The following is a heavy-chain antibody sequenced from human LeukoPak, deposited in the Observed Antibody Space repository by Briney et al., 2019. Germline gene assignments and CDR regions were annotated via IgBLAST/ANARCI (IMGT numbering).Heavy chain of an antibody. J-gene: IGHJ3*02. Sequence: GASVKVSCKASGYTFTSYDINWVRQATGQGLEWMGWMNHNSGNTGYAQKFQGRVTMTRNTSISTAYMELSSLRSEDTAVYYCAVYDSSGYYYSNDAFDIWGQGTMVTVSS. CDR3: AVYDSSGYYYSNDAFDI. CDR1: GYTFTSYD. V-gene: IGHV1-8*01. CDR2: MNHNSGNT. D-gene: IGHD3-22*01.